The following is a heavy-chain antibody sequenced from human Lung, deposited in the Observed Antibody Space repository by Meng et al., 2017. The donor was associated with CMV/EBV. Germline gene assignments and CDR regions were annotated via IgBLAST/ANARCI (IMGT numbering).Heavy chain of an antibody. CDR1: GHPITTYY. V-gene: IGHV4-59*01. CDR3: ARDRAAIGYYYYVMDV. D-gene: IGHD2-2*01. J-gene: IGHJ6*02. Sequence: PXTLSLXCTVSGHPITTYYWSWIRQPPGKGLEWIGYIYYSGSTNYNPSLRSRVSISVDTSKNQFSLELSSVTAADTAIYYCARDRAAIGYYYYVMDVWGHGNXV. CDR2: IYYSGST.